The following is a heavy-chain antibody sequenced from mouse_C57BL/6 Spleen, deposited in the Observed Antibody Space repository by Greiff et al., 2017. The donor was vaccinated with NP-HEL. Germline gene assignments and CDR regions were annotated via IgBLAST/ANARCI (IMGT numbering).Heavy chain of an antibody. CDR2: ISDGGSYT. CDR1: GFTFSSYA. Sequence: EVKLMESGGGLVKPGGSLKLSCAASGFTFSSYAMSWVRQTPEKRLEWVATISDGGSYTYYPDNVKGRFTISRDNAKNNLYLQMSHLKSEDTAMYYCARETGTGDYFDYWGQGTTLTVSS. D-gene: IGHD4-1*01. V-gene: IGHV5-4*01. J-gene: IGHJ2*01. CDR3: ARETGTGDYFDY.